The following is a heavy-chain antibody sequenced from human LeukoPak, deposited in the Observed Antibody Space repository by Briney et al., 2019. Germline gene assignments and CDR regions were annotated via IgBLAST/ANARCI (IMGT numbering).Heavy chain of an antibody. CDR2: INHSGST. J-gene: IGHJ4*02. Sequence: SETLSLTCAVYGGSFSGYYWSWIRQPPGKGLEWIGEINHSGSTNCNPSLKSRVTMSVDTSKNQFSLKLSSVTAADTAVYYCARDPDYSNRFDYWGQGTLVTVSS. CDR1: GGSFSGYY. D-gene: IGHD4-11*01. V-gene: IGHV4-34*01. CDR3: ARDPDYSNRFDY.